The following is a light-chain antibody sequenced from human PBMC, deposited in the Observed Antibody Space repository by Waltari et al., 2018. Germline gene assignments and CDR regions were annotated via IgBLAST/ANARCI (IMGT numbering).Light chain of an antibody. V-gene: IGKV4-1*01. J-gene: IGKJ4*01. CDR2: WAS. Sequence: DIVMTQSPDSLAVSLGERAPINCKSSQSVSYTASNKHYLAWYQQKPGQPPKRIIYWASNRESGVPDRFSGSGSGTDFTLTISRLQAEDVAVYYCQQYYTTPLTCGGGTKVEI. CDR1: QSVSYTASNKHY. CDR3: QQYYTTPLT.